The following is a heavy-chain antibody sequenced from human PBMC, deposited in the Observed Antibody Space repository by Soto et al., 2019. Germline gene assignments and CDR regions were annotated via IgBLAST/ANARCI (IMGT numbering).Heavy chain of an antibody. D-gene: IGHD1-26*01. CDR3: ASRERVDAFDI. CDR2: IIPILGSA. Sequence: QVQLVQSGAEVKKPGSSVKVSCMASGGTFSSYAISWVRQAPGQGLEWMGGIIPILGSAKYAQKFQDRVTITADESTSTTYMELSSLRSVDAAVYYCASRERVDAFDIWGQGTMVTVSS. J-gene: IGHJ3*02. V-gene: IGHV1-69*01. CDR1: GGTFSSYA.